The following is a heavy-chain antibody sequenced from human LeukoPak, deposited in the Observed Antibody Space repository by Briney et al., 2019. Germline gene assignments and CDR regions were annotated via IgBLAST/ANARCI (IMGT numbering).Heavy chain of an antibody. CDR1: GFTFSSYV. CDR2: IRYDESNK. J-gene: IGHJ4*02. D-gene: IGHD4-17*01. Sequence: GGSLRLSCAASGFTFSSYVMHWVRQAPGKGLEWLAFIRYDESNKYYADSVKGRFTISRDNSKNTLYLQMNSLRADDTAVYYCVKDLTTVTTQGDYWGQGTLVTVSS. V-gene: IGHV3-30*02. CDR3: VKDLTTVTTQGDY.